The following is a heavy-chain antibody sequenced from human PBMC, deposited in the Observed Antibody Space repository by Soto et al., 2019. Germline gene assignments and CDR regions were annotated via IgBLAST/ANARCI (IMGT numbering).Heavy chain of an antibody. J-gene: IGHJ4*02. CDR1: GFSVSSNY. CDR2: IYSDGNT. V-gene: IGHV3-53*01. CDR3: ATSPDRNY. D-gene: IGHD4-17*01. Sequence: XGSLILSFSASGFSVSSNYMSWVRQAPGKGLEGVSVIYSDGNTYYADSVKGRFTVSRDNSKNTLYLQMNSLRAEDTAVYYCATSPDRNYWGQGTLVTVSS.